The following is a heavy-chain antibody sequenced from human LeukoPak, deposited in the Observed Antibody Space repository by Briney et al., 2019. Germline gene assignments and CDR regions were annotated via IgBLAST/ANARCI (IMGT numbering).Heavy chain of an antibody. D-gene: IGHD3-16*02. Sequence: PGGSLRLSCAASGFTFSSYAMSRVRQAPGKGLEWVSAISGSGGSTYYADSVKGRFTISRDNSKNTLYLQMNSLRAEDTAVYYCAKDGDYVWGSYRSRPFDYWGQGTLVTVSS. J-gene: IGHJ4*02. CDR3: AKDGDYVWGSYRSRPFDY. V-gene: IGHV3-23*01. CDR1: GFTFSSYA. CDR2: ISGSGGST.